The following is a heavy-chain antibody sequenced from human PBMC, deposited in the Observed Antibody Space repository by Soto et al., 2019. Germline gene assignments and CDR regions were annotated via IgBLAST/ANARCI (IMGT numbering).Heavy chain of an antibody. CDR3: TKEHGGGISMVTSYFDY. D-gene: IGHD5-18*01. CDR2: ISYDGSHK. V-gene: IGHV3-30*18. J-gene: IGHJ4*02. CDR1: GFNFSSYG. Sequence: GGSLRLSCAVSGFNFSSYGMHWVRQAPGKGLEWVSVISYDGSHKASADSVKGRFTISRDNSKNTLSLQMNSLRADDTAVYYCTKEHGGGISMVTSYFDYWGQGTLVTVSS.